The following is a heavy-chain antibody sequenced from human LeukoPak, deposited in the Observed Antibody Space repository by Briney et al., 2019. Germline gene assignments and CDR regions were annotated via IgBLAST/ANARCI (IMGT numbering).Heavy chain of an antibody. Sequence: GGSLRLSCAASGFTVSSNYMSWVRQAPGKGLEWVAFIRYDGSNKYYADSVKGRFTISRDNSKNTLYLQMNSLRAEDTAVYYCAKVGYCSSTSCQLRDYWGPGTLVTVSS. CDR2: IRYDGSNK. CDR3: AKVGYCSSTSCQLRDY. D-gene: IGHD2-2*01. CDR1: GFTVSSNY. J-gene: IGHJ4*02. V-gene: IGHV3-30*02.